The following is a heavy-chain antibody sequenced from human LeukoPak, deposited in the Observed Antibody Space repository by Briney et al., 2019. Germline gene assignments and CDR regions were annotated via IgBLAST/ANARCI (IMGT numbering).Heavy chain of an antibody. Sequence: HPGGSLRLSCAASGFTFSSYAMSWVRQAPGKGLEWVSAISGSGGSTYYADSVKGRFTISRDNSKNTLYLQMNSLRVEDTAVYYCASLDTAMVTWRDNWGQGTLVTVSS. V-gene: IGHV3-23*01. CDR1: GFTFSSYA. CDR3: ASLDTAMVTWRDN. J-gene: IGHJ4*02. D-gene: IGHD5-18*01. CDR2: ISGSGGST.